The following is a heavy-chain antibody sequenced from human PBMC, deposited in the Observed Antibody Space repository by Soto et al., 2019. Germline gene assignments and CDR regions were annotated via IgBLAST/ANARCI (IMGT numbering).Heavy chain of an antibody. Sequence: PGGSLRLSCAASGFTFSTYAMTWVRQAPGKGLEWVSTISASGGSTYYADSVKGRFSISRDNSKNTVILQMNSLRAEDTAVYYCAKKIYPGTRYDFQTWGQGVMVTVSS. D-gene: IGHD5-12*01. CDR1: GFTFSTYA. CDR2: ISASGGST. J-gene: IGHJ5*02. CDR3: AKKIYPGTRYDFQT. V-gene: IGHV3-23*01.